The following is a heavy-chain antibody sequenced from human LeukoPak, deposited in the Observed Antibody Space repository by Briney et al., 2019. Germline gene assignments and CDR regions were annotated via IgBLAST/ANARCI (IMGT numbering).Heavy chain of an antibody. D-gene: IGHD3-22*01. CDR1: GGSTSSGGYY. CDR2: IYYSGST. J-gene: IGHJ4*02. Sequence: PSETLSPTCTVSGGSTSSGGYYWSWIRQHPGKGLEWIGYIYYSGSTYYNPSLKSRVTISVDTSKNQFSLKLSSVTAADTAVYYCAREKHHNYYDTVLWGQGTLVTVSS. CDR3: AREKHHNYYDTVL. V-gene: IGHV4-31*03.